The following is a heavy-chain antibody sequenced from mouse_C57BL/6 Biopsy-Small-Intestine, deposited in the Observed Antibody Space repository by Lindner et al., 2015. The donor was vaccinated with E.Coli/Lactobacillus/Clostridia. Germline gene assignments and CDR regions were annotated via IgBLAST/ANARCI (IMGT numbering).Heavy chain of an antibody. CDR3: ARDDNYFDY. Sequence: VQLQESGAELVRPGTSVKVSCRASGYAFTNYLIEWIKQRPGQGLEWIGVINPGSGGTKYNEKFKVKATLTADKSSSTAHMQLSSLTFEDSAVYFCARDDNYFDYWGQGTTLRVSS. V-gene: IGHV1-54*01. CDR2: INPGSGGT. J-gene: IGHJ2*01. CDR1: GYAFTNYL.